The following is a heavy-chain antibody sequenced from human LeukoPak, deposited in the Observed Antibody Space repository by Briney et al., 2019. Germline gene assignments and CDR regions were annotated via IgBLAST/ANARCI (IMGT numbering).Heavy chain of an antibody. D-gene: IGHD4-17*01. V-gene: IGHV3-7*01. CDR2: IKQDGSEK. J-gene: IGHJ5*02. CDR1: GFTFSSYW. Sequence: PGGSLRLSCAASGFTFSSYWMSWVRQAPGKGLEWVANIKQDGSEKYYVDSVKGRFTISRDNAKNSLYLQMNSLRAEDTAVYYCARVFLDYGDYYWFDPWGQGTLVTVSS. CDR3: ARVFLDYGDYYWFDP.